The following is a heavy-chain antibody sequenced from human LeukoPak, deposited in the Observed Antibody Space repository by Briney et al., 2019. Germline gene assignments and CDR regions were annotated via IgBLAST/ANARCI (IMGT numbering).Heavy chain of an antibody. CDR1: GGSISSYY. CDR2: IYYSGST. V-gene: IGHV4-59*01. J-gene: IGHJ3*02. CDR3: ARDWNDSSGYGGFEI. D-gene: IGHD3-22*01. Sequence: SETLSLTCTASGGSISSYYWNWIRQPPGKGLEWIGYIYYSGSTNYNPSLKGRVTISVDTSKNQFSLNLSSVTAADTAVYYCARDWNDSSGYGGFEIWGQGTMVTVSS.